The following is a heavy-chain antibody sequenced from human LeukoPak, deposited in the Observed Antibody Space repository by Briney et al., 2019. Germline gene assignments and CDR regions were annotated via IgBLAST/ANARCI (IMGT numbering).Heavy chain of an antibody. CDR1: GGSISSGGYY. CDR3: ARDRLGYCSSTSCPRGYYYYYGMDV. D-gene: IGHD2-2*01. J-gene: IGHJ6*02. Sequence: SETLSLTCTVSGGSISSGGYYWSWIRQHPGKGLEWIGYIYYSGSTYYNPSLKSRVTISVDTSKNQFSLKPSSVTAADTAVYYCARDRLGYCSSTSCPRGYYYYYGMDVWGQGTTVTVSS. CDR2: IYYSGST. V-gene: IGHV4-31*03.